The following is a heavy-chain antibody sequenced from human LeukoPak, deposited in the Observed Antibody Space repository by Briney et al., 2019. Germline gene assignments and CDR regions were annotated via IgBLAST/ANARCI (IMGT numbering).Heavy chain of an antibody. V-gene: IGHV4-34*01. CDR2: INHSGST. Sequence: SETLSLTCAVYGGSFSVYYWSWIRQPPGKGLEWIGEINHSGSTNYNPSLKSRVTISVDTSKNQFSLKLSSVTAADTAVYYCARGWQGRTAYYYYMDVWGKGTTVTVSS. J-gene: IGHJ6*03. CDR1: GGSFSVYY. D-gene: IGHD2-21*02. CDR3: ARGWQGRTAYYYYMDV.